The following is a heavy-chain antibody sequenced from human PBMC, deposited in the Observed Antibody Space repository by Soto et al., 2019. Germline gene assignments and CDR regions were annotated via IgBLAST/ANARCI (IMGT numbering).Heavy chain of an antibody. CDR3: ARVCWIVVVPAAPQNWFDP. D-gene: IGHD2-2*01. Sequence: ASVKVSCKASGYTFTSYGISWVRQAPGQGLEWMGWISAYNGNTNYAQKLQGRVTMTTDTSTSTAYMELRSLRSDDTAVYYCARVCWIVVVPAAPQNWFDPWGQGTLVTVSS. J-gene: IGHJ5*02. V-gene: IGHV1-18*04. CDR2: ISAYNGNT. CDR1: GYTFTSYG.